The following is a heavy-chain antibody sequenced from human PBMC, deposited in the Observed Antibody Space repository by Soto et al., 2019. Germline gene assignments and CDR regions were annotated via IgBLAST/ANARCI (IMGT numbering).Heavy chain of an antibody. V-gene: IGHV3-33*01. CDR3: ARDIGGLWLDYYYYGMDA. CDR2: IWYDGSNK. D-gene: IGHD5-18*01. CDR1: GFTFSSYG. Sequence: HPGGSLRLSCAASGFTFSSYGMHWVRQAPGKGLEWVAVIWYDGSNKYYADSVKGRFTISRDNSKNTLYLQMNSLRAEDTAVYYCARDIGGLWLDYYYYGMDAWGQGTTVTVSS. J-gene: IGHJ6*02.